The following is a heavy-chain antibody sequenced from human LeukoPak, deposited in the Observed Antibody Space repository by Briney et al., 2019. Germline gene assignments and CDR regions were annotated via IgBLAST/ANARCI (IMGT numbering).Heavy chain of an antibody. CDR3: AKETHGYYYDSSGYYYVINGYFDY. D-gene: IGHD3-22*01. V-gene: IGHV3-48*03. Sequence: GGSLRLSCAASGFTFSSYEMNWVRQAPGKGLEWVSYIDSSGSTIHYADSVKGRFTSSRDNSKNTLYLQMNSLRAEDTAVYYCAKETHGYYYDSSGYYYVINGYFDYWGQGTLVTVSS. J-gene: IGHJ4*02. CDR2: IDSSGSTI. CDR1: GFTFSSYE.